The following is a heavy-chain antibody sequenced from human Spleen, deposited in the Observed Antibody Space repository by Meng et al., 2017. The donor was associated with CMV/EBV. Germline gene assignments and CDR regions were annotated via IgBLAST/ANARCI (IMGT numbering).Heavy chain of an antibody. Sequence: GGSLRLSCAASGFTFSRFWMNWVRQAPGKGLEWVANIKEDGSEKNYVDSVKGRFTISRDNAKNSLYLQMNSLRAEDTAVYYCARADLLGAFDIWGQGTMVTVSS. CDR2: IKEDGSEK. D-gene: IGHD3-16*01. J-gene: IGHJ3*02. CDR1: GFTFSRFW. CDR3: ARADLLGAFDI. V-gene: IGHV3-7*01.